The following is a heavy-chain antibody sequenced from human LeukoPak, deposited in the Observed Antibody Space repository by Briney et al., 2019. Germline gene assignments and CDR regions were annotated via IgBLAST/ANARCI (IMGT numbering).Heavy chain of an antibody. CDR1: GFTFSSYA. CDR3: AKVRGSGSYYLNWFDP. D-gene: IGHD3-10*01. CDR2: ISGSGGST. J-gene: IGHJ5*02. V-gene: IGHV3-23*01. Sequence: GGSLRLSCAASGFTFSSYAMSWVRQAPGKGLEWVSAISGSGGSTYYTDSVRGRFTISRDNSKNTLYLQMNSLRAEDTAVYYCAKVRGSGSYYLNWFDPWGQGTLVTVSS.